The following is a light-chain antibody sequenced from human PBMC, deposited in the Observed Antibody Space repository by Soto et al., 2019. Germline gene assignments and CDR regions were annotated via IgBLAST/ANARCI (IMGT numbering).Light chain of an antibody. Sequence: EIVLTQSPATLSLSPGERATLSCRASQSVSSYLAWYQQKPGQAPRLLIYDASNRATGIPARFSGSGSGTAFTLTISSLEPEDFAVYYWQQRSNWYTFGQGTKLEIK. V-gene: IGKV3-11*01. CDR1: QSVSSY. CDR2: DAS. J-gene: IGKJ2*01. CDR3: QQRSNWYT.